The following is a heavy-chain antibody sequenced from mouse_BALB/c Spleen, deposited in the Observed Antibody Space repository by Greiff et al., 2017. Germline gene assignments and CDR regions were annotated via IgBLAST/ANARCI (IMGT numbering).Heavy chain of an antibody. CDR1: GFSLTSYG. Sequence: VKLVESGPGLVQPSQSLSITCTVSGFSLTSYGVHWVRQSPGKGLEWLGVIWSGGSTDYNAAFISRLSISKDNSKSQVFFKMNSLQANDTAIYYCAPELGSYYAMDYWGQGTSVTVSS. V-gene: IGHV2-2*02. CDR3: APELGSYYAMDY. D-gene: IGHD3-3*01. CDR2: IWSGGST. J-gene: IGHJ4*01.